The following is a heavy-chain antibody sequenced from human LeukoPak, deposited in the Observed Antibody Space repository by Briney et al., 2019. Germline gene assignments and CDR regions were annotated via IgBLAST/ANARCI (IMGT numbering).Heavy chain of an antibody. CDR1: GYTFTGYY. CDR3: ARGDGWLQPTHYYYYGMDV. J-gene: IGHJ6*02. Sequence: ASVKVSCKASGYTFTGYYMHWVRQAPGQGLEWMGWINPNSGGTNYAQEFQGWVTMTRDTSISTAYMELSRLRSDDTAVYYCARGDGWLQPTHYYYYGMDVWGQGTTVTVSS. CDR2: INPNSGGT. V-gene: IGHV1-2*04. D-gene: IGHD5-24*01.